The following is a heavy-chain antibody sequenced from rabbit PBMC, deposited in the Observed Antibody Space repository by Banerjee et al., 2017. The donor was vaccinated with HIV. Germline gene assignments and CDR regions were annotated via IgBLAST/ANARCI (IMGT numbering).Heavy chain of an antibody. J-gene: IGHJ4*01. V-gene: IGHV1S45*01. CDR3: ARDLAGVVGWNLNL. CDR2: IGAGSSGTT. D-gene: IGHD4-1*01. CDR1: GFSFSSSYW. Sequence: QEHLEESGGDLVKPEGSLTLTCTASGFSFSSSYWICWVRQAPGKGLEWIACIGAGSSGTTYYASWVNGRFTISRTSSTTVALQMTSLTAADTATYFCARDLAGVVGWNLNLWGPGTRHRL.